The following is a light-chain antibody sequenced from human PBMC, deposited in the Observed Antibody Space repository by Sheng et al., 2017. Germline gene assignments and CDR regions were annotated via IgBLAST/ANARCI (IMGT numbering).Light chain of an antibody. V-gene: IGKV4-1*01. CDR3: QQYYDTPWT. J-gene: IGKJ1*01. CDR1: QSVLYSSNNKNY. CDR2: WAS. Sequence: DIVMTQSPDSLTVSLGERATIDCKSSQSVLYSSNNKNYLAWYQQKPGQPPKLLIYWASTRESGVPDRFSGSGSGTDFTLTISSLQAEDVAVYYCQQYYDTPWTFGPRD.